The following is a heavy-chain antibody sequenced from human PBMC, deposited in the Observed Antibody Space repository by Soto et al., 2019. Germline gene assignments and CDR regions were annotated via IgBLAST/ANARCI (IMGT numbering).Heavy chain of an antibody. Sequence: GGSLRLSCVASGFTLSSYWMHWVCQAPGKGLVWVSHINNDGSNTNYADSVKGRFTISRDNAKNTLYLQMNSLRAEDTAVYYCARDVSLVFDPWGQGTLVTVSS. J-gene: IGHJ5*02. D-gene: IGHD2-8*02. CDR1: GFTLSSYW. CDR2: INNDGSNT. V-gene: IGHV3-74*01. CDR3: ARDVSLVFDP.